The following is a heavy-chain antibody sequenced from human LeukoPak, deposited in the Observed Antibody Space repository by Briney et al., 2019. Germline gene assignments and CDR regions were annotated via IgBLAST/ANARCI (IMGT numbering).Heavy chain of an antibody. Sequence: SETLSPTCAVYGGSFSGYYWSWIRQPPGKGLEWIGEINHSGSTNYNPSLKSRVTISVDTSKNQFSLKLSSVTAADTAVYYCARGPNRSSSTSRGGSRGLASQQKAEGKYYFDYWGQGTLVTVSS. D-gene: IGHD2-2*01. V-gene: IGHV4-34*01. CDR2: INHSGST. CDR1: GGSFSGYY. CDR3: ARGPNRSSSTSRGGSRGLASQQKAEGKYYFDY. J-gene: IGHJ4*02.